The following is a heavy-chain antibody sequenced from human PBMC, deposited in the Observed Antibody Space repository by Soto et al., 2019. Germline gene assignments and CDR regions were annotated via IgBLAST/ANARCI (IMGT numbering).Heavy chain of an antibody. J-gene: IGHJ4*02. CDR1: GFTFSSYS. V-gene: IGHV3-21*01. CDR3: ARTDFRYGSLDY. D-gene: IGHD5-18*01. Sequence: EVQLVESGGGLVEPGGSLRLSCAASGFTFSSYSMNWVRQTPGKGLEWVSSISRSSSDIYHADSVKGRFTISRDNAKNSLYLQMNSLRAEDTAVYYCARTDFRYGSLDYWGQGTLVTVSS. CDR2: ISRSSSDI.